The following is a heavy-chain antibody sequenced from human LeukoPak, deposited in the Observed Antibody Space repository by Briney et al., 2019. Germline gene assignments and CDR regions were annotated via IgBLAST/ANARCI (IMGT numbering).Heavy chain of an antibody. D-gene: IGHD2-2*01. J-gene: IGHJ2*01. Sequence: GSLRLSCAASGFTFSSYAMHWVRQAPGKGLEWVAVISYDGSNKYYADSVKGRFTISRDNSKNTLYLQMNSLRAEDTAVYYCATSDIDLWGRGTLVTVSS. CDR1: GFTFSSYA. V-gene: IGHV3-30-3*01. CDR2: ISYDGSNK. CDR3: ATSDIDL.